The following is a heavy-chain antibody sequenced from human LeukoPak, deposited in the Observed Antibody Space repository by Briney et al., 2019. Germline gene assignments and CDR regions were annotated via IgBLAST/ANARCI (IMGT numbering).Heavy chain of an antibody. Sequence: SETLSLTCTVSGGSISSYYWSWIRQPAGKGLEWIGRIYTSGSTNYNPSLKSRVTMSVDTSKNQFSLKLSSVTAADTAVYYCARRPTRYYYDSSGYLGTFDYWGQGTLVTVSS. D-gene: IGHD3-22*01. CDR3: ARRPTRYYYDSSGYLGTFDY. V-gene: IGHV4-4*07. CDR2: IYTSGST. J-gene: IGHJ4*02. CDR1: GGSISSYY.